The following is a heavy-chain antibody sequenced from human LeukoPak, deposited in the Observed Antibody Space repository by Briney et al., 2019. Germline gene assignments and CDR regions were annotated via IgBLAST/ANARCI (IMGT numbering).Heavy chain of an antibody. CDR3: ARDIAEMATTPFDY. J-gene: IGHJ4*02. CDR2: ISSSSSYI. CDR1: GFTFSSYS. Sequence: GGSLRLSCAASGFTFSSYSMNWVRQAPGKGLEWVSSISSSSSYIYYADSVKGRFTISRDNAKNSLYLQMNSLRAEDTAVYYCARDIAEMATTPFDYWGQGTLVTVSS. V-gene: IGHV3-21*01. D-gene: IGHD5-24*01.